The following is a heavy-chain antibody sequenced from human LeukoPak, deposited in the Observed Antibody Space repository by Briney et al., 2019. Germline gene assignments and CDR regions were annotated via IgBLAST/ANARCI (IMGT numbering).Heavy chain of an antibody. V-gene: IGHV1-18*01. CDR2: ISAYNGNT. Sequence: ASVKVSCKASGYTLTSYGISWVRQAPGQGLEWMGWISAYNGNTNYAQKLQGRVTMTTDTSTSTAYMELRSLRSDDTAVYYCARDGPIAAVTKDFDYWGQGTLVTVSS. CDR3: ARDGPIAAVTKDFDY. D-gene: IGHD6-25*01. CDR1: GYTLTSYG. J-gene: IGHJ4*02.